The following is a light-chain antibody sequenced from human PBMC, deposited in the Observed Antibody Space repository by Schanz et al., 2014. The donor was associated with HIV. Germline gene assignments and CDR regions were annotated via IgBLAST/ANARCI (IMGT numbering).Light chain of an antibody. CDR1: SSDVGGYNY. Sequence: QSALAQPASVSGSPGQSITISCTGTSSDVGGYNYVSWYQRHPGKAPKLMIYDVSNRPSGVSWRFSASKSGNTASLTISGLQAEDEADYYCCSYTSTSTRVFGGGTKLTVL. J-gene: IGLJ3*02. CDR3: CSYTSTSTRV. CDR2: DVS. V-gene: IGLV2-14*03.